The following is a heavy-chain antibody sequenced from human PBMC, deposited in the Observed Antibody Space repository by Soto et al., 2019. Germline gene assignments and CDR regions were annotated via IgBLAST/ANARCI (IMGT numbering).Heavy chain of an antibody. CDR3: ARGISMLVVVQTDAPDKYYFDS. Sequence: SETLSLTCAVYGGSFSGYYWTWIRQPPGKGLEWIGQINHSGSTNYNPSLRSRVTISVDTSKNQFSLKLSSVTAADTAVYYCARGISMLVVVQTDAPDKYYFDSWGLGTLVTVSS. CDR1: GGSFSGYY. J-gene: IGHJ4*02. D-gene: IGHD2-8*02. V-gene: IGHV4-34*01. CDR2: INHSGST.